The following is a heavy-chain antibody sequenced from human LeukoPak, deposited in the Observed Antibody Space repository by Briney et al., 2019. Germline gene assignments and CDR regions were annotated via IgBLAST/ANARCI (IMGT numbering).Heavy chain of an antibody. Sequence: PSETLSLTCTVSGGSISSGGYYWSWIRQHPGKGLEWIGYIYYSGSTYYNPSLKSRVTISVDTSKNQFSLKLSSVTAVDTAVYYCARDRITMVRGVRGYGMDVWGQGTTVTVSS. CDR3: ARDRITMVRGVRGYGMDV. D-gene: IGHD3-10*01. J-gene: IGHJ6*02. V-gene: IGHV4-31*03. CDR1: GGSISSGGYY. CDR2: IYYSGST.